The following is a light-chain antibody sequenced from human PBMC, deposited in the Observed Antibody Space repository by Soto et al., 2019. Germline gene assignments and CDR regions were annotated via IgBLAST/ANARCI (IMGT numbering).Light chain of an antibody. CDR3: QQANSFPWT. J-gene: IGKJ1*01. CDR1: QSISSY. V-gene: IGKV1-39*01. CDR2: AAS. Sequence: DIQMTQSPSSLSASVGDRVTITCRASQSISSYLNWYQQKPGKAPKLLIYAASSLQSGVPSRFSGSGSGTDFTLTISSLQPEDFATYYCQQANSFPWTFGQGTKVEL.